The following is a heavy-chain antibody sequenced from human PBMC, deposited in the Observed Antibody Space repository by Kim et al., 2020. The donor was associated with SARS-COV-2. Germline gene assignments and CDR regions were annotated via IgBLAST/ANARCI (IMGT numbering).Heavy chain of an antibody. Sequence: TYYNPALKSRVTISGDTSKNQFSRKLSSVTAADTAVYYCARAPTPYFDYWGQGTLVTVSS. CDR2: T. CDR3: ARAPTPYFDY. V-gene: IGHV4-39*07. J-gene: IGHJ4*02.